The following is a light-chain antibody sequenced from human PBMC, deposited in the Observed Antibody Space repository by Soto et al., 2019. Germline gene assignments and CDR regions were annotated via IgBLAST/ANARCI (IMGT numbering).Light chain of an antibody. Sequence: ESVLTQSPATLSLSPGERATLSCRASPSVSNSLAWYQHKPGQAPRLLIYDAFNRATGVPTRFSGSGYGTDFTLTISSLEPEDFAVYYCQQRKRWPPVTLGGGTKVDLK. V-gene: IGKV3-11*01. J-gene: IGKJ4*01. CDR1: PSVSNS. CDR2: DAF. CDR3: QQRKRWPPVT.